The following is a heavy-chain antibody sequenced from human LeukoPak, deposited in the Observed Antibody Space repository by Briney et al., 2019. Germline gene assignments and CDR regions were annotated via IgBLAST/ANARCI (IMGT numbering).Heavy chain of an antibody. CDR2: IYYTGST. CDR1: GGSISSYY. D-gene: IGHD3-16*02. J-gene: IGHJ4*02. Sequence: SETLSLTCTVSGGSISSYYWSWIRQPPGKGLEWIGYIYYTGSTNYSPSLKSRVTISVDTSKNQFSLKLSSVTAADTAVYYCASIIMITFGGVIAIWGQGTLVTVSS. V-gene: IGHV4-59*12. CDR3: ASIIMITFGGVIAI.